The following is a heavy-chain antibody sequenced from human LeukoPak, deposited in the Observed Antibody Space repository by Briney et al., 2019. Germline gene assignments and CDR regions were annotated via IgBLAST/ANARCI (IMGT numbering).Heavy chain of an antibody. V-gene: IGHV3-9*02. J-gene: IGHJ6*04. CDR3: AKESGVVSPYYYYGMDV. D-gene: IGHD3-3*01. CDR2: IIWNSGSI. CDR1: GFTSDDYA. Sequence: GRSLRLSCAASGFTSDDYAMHWVRQAPGKGLEWVSGIIWNSGSIGYADSVKGRFTVSRDNAENSLYLQMNSLRAEDAALYYCAKESGVVSPYYYYGMDVWGEGTTVTVCS.